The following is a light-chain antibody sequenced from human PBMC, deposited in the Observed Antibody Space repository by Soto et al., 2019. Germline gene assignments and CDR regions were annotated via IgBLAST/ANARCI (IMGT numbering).Light chain of an antibody. CDR1: QSVSSSY. CDR3: QQYYA. CDR2: GAS. J-gene: IGKJ1*01. Sequence: EIVLTQSPATLSXXXXXXXTLSCRASQSVSSSYLAWYQQKPGQAPRLLIYGASSRATGIPDRFSGSGSGTDFTLTISRLEPEDFAVYYCQQYYAFGQGTKVDIK. V-gene: IGKV3-20*01.